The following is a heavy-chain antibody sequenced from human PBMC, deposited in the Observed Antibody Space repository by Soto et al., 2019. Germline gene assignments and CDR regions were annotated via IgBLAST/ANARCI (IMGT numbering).Heavy chain of an antibody. CDR1: GFTFSDYY. D-gene: IGHD3-10*01. V-gene: IGHV3-72*01. Sequence: EVQLVQSGGGLVQPGGSLRLSCAASGFTFSDYYMDWVRRAPGKGLEWVGRIRNKANNYATEYAASLKGRVTFSRDDSENSLYLQMNSLETEDTAVYWCTREKRYYNNLTSFYFDNWGQGNLVTVSS. J-gene: IGHJ4*02. CDR3: TREKRYYNNLTSFYFDN. CDR2: IRNKANNYAT.